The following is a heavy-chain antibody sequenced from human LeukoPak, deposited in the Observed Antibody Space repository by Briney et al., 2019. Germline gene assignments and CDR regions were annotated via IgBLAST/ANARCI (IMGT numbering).Heavy chain of an antibody. CDR3: ARRGYYYGSGSYYIDAFDI. Sequence: GESLKISCKGSGYSFTSYWIGWVRQMPGKGLEWMGIIYPGDSETRFSPSFQGQVTISADKSISTAYLQWSSLKASDTAIYYCARRGYYYGSGSYYIDAFDIWGQGTMVTVSS. CDR1: GYSFTSYW. J-gene: IGHJ3*02. CDR2: IYPGDSET. D-gene: IGHD3-10*01. V-gene: IGHV5-51*01.